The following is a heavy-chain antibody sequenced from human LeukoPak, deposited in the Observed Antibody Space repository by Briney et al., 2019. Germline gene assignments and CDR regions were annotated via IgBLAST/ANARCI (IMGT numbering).Heavy chain of an antibody. V-gene: IGHV3-21*01. J-gene: IGHJ4*02. CDR2: ISSSSSYV. D-gene: IGHD6-13*01. CDR3: ARDSPSIDSLYSSSWSDY. Sequence: GGSLRLSCAASGFTFSSYSMNWVRQAPGKGLEWVSSISSSSSYVYYADSVKGRFTISRDNAKNSLYLQMNSLRAEDTAVYYCARDSPSIDSLYSSSWSDYWGQGTLVTVSS. CDR1: GFTFSSYS.